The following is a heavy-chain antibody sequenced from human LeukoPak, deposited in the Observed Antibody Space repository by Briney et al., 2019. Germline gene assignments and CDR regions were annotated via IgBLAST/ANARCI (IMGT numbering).Heavy chain of an antibody. V-gene: IGHV4-34*01. Sequence: PAETLSLTFAVYGGSFSGYYWSWIRQPPGKGLEWIGEINHSGSTNYNPSLKSRVTISVDTSKNQFSLKLSSVTAADTAVYYCASILRYSGHYYYMDVWGKGTTVTVSS. CDR3: ASILRYSGHYYYMDV. D-gene: IGHD1-1*01. J-gene: IGHJ6*03. CDR1: GGSFSGYY. CDR2: INHSGST.